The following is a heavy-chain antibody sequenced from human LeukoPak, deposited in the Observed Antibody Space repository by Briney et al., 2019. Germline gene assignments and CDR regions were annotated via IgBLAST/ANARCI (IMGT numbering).Heavy chain of an antibody. Sequence: PGGSLRLSCAASGFTFSSYGMSWVRQAPGKGLEWVSAISGSGGSTYYADSVKGRFTISRDNSKNTLYLQMNSLRAEDTAVYYCAKGRIAMVRGVGYFDYWGQGTLVTVSS. J-gene: IGHJ4*02. CDR1: GFTFSSYG. D-gene: IGHD3-10*01. CDR2: ISGSGGST. V-gene: IGHV3-23*01. CDR3: AKGRIAMVRGVGYFDY.